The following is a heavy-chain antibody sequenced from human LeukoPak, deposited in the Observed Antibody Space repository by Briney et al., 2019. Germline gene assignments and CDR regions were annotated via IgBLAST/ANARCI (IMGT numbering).Heavy chain of an antibody. V-gene: IGHV3-74*01. CDR2: INSDGSST. Sequence: GGSLRLSCAASGFTFSSYWMHWVRQAPGKGLVWVSRINSDGSSTSYADSVKGRFTISRDNAKNTLYLQMNSLRAEDTAVYYCAKHGGESYFFDYWGQGTLVTVSS. J-gene: IGHJ4*02. D-gene: IGHD1-26*01. CDR1: GFTFSSYW. CDR3: AKHGGESYFFDY.